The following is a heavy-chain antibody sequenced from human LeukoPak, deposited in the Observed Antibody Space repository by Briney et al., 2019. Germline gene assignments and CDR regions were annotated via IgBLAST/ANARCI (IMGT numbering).Heavy chain of an antibody. CDR1: GGSIFSYY. V-gene: IGHV4-59*08. CDR3: ARHLNNCGDDCYIFDY. J-gene: IGHJ4*02. Sequence: PSETLSLTCTVSGGSIFSYYWSWIRQPPGKGLEGMGYIYYSGSTNYNPPLKSRVTISVDTSKNQFSLRVSSVTAADTAVYYCARHLNNCGDDCYIFDYWGQGTLVTVSS. D-gene: IGHD2-21*01. CDR2: IYYSGST.